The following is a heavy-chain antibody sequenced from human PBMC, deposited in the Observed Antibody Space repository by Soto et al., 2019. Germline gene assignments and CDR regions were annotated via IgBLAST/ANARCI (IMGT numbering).Heavy chain of an antibody. CDR3: ARNKYDSSAYYYWYLGL. CDR2: IIPIFGTA. V-gene: IGHV1-69*06. Sequence: GASVKVSCKASEDTFRNYAISWVRQAPGQGLDWMGGIIPIFGTANYAQKFQGRVTITADTSANTVYLELSSLRSEDTAVYYCARNKYDSSAYYYWYLGLWGRGTLVTVSS. D-gene: IGHD3-22*01. CDR1: EDTFRNYA. J-gene: IGHJ2*01.